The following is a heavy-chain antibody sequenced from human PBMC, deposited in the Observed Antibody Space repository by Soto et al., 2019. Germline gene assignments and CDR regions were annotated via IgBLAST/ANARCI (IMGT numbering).Heavy chain of an antibody. J-gene: IGHJ4*02. V-gene: IGHV1-69*02. CDR3: ARSLLGDPYESDGLDS. D-gene: IGHD3-22*01. CDR2: IIPIFDIT. CDR1: GGPYSKYS. Sequence: QVQLVQSGTEVKKPGSSVTVSCKASGGPYSKYSISWVRQAPGQGLEWMGRIIPIFDITNYAQKFQGRVTITADKSTSTVYMDLSSLRSADTAVYYCARSLLGDPYESDGLDSWGQGTLVSVSS.